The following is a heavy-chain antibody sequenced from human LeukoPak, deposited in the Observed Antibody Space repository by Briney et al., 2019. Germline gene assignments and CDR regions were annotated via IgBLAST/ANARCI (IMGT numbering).Heavy chain of an antibody. D-gene: IGHD1-26*01. CDR1: GYTFTSYG. Sequence: ASVKVSRKASGYTFTSYGISWVRQAPGQGLEWMGWISAYNGNTNYAQKLQGRVTMTTDTSTSTAYMELGSLRSDDTAIYYCARGATSDDFDFWGQGTLVTVSS. CDR3: ARGATSDDFDF. J-gene: IGHJ4*02. CDR2: ISAYNGNT. V-gene: IGHV1-18*01.